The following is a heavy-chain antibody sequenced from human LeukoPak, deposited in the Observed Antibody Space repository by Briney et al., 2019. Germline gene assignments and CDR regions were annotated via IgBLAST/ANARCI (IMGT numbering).Heavy chain of an antibody. CDR3: ARGGDDSGLYFAS. D-gene: IGHD3-22*01. CDR1: GYTFTGFY. J-gene: IGHJ4*02. Sequence: ASVKVSCKASGYTFTGFYIHWVRQAPGQGLEWMAWINPQSGATNYAQKFQGRVTMTRDMSISTAYMDVTSLRSDDTAVYYCARGGDDSGLYFASWGQGTLVTVSS. CDR2: INPQSGAT. V-gene: IGHV1-2*02.